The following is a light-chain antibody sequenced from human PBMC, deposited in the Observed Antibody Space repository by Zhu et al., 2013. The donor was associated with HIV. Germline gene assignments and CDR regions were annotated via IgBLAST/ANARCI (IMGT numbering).Light chain of an antibody. CDR2: GAS. Sequence: DIVLTQSPGTLSLSPGERATLSCRASQTVSSNFLAWYHQIPGQAPRLLIYGASNRATGIPDRFSGSGSGTDFTLSISRLEPEDFAVYFCQKRSNWPPITFGQGTRIDLK. V-gene: IGKV3D-20*02. J-gene: IGKJ5*01. CDR3: QKRSNWPPIT. CDR1: QTVSSNF.